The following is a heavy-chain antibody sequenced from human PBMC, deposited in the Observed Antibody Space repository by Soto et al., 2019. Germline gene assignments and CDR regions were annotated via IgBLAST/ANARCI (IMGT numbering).Heavy chain of an antibody. CDR1: GGTFSSYT. Sequence: SVKVSCKASGGTFSSYTISWVRQAPGQGLEWMGRIIPILGIANYAQKFQGRVTITADKSTSTAYMELSSLRSEDTAVYYCARGPGCSSTSCYVDYYYYYYMDVWGKGTTVTVSS. J-gene: IGHJ6*03. V-gene: IGHV1-69*02. CDR2: IIPILGIA. D-gene: IGHD2-2*01. CDR3: ARGPGCSSTSCYVDYYYYYYMDV.